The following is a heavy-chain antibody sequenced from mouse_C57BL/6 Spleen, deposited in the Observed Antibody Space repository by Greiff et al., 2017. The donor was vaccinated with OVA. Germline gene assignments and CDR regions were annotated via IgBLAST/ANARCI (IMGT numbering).Heavy chain of an antibody. V-gene: IGHV5-9*01. Sequence: EVKLEESGGGLVKPGGSLKLSCAASGFTFSSYTMSWVRQTPEKRLEWVATISGGGGNTYYPDSVKGRFTISRDNAKNTLYLQMSSLRSEDTALYYCARHGYSNPWFAYWGQGTLVTVSA. CDR3: ARHGYSNPWFAY. CDR1: GFTFSSYT. J-gene: IGHJ3*01. CDR2: ISGGGGNT. D-gene: IGHD2-5*01.